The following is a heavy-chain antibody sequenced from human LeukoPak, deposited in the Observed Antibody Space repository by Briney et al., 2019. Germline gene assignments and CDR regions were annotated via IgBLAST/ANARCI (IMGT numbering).Heavy chain of an antibody. V-gene: IGHV3-48*03. J-gene: IGHJ4*02. CDR1: GFTFSSYE. Sequence: PGGSLRLSCAASGFTFSSYEMNWVRQAPGKGLEWVSYISSSGSTIYYADSVKGRFTISRDNAKNSLYLQMNSLRAEDTAVYYCAREGYSSSWYCGQGTLVTVSS. CDR2: ISSSGSTI. D-gene: IGHD6-13*01. CDR3: AREGYSSSWY.